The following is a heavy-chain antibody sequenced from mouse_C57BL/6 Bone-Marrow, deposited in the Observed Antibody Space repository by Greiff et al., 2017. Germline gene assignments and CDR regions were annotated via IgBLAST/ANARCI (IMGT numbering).Heavy chain of an antibody. CDR3: ARGDRYIDV. CDR1: GYTFTSSW. J-gene: IGHJ1*03. CDR2: IDPSDSYT. Sequence: VQLQQPGAELVMPGASVKLSCKASGYTFTSSWMHWVKQRPGQGLEWIGEIDPSDSYTNSNQKFKGKSTLTVDKSSSTAYMQLSSLPSEDSAVYYCARGDRYIDVWGTGTTVTVSS. V-gene: IGHV1-69*01.